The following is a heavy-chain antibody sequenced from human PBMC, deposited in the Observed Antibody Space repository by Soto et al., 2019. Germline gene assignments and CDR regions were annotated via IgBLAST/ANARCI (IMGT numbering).Heavy chain of an antibody. V-gene: IGHV3-23*01. CDR3: AKSVSPDSSGYYRRPGQYYFDY. CDR2: ISGSGGST. Sequence: GGSLRLSCAASGFTFSSYAMSWVRQAPGKGLEWVSAISGSGGSTYYADSVKGRFTISRDNSKNTLYLQMNSLRAEDTAVYYCAKSVSPDSSGYYRRPGQYYFDYWGQGTLVTVSS. CDR1: GFTFSSYA. D-gene: IGHD3-22*01. J-gene: IGHJ4*02.